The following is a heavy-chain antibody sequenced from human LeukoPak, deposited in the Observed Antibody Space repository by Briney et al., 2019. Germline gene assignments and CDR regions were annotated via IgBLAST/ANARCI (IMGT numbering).Heavy chain of an antibody. D-gene: IGHD1-1*01. V-gene: IGHV3-48*01. CDR3: ARVKGTYFDY. J-gene: IGHJ4*02. CDR2: ISASGSNI. Sequence: GGSLRHSCAASGFPLSSYSINWFRQAPGKGLEWVAYISASGSNIYYVDSVMGRFTVSRDNPKSSLFLQMNSPRAEDTAVYYCARVKGTYFDYWGQGALVTVSS. CDR1: GFPLSSYS.